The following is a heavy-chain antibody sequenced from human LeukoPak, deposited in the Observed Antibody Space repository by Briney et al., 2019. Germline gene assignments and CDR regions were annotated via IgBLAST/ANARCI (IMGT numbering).Heavy chain of an antibody. CDR3: AKSRGLAGTRYNAFDI. V-gene: IGHV3-23*01. CDR1: GFTFSSYA. J-gene: IGHJ3*02. D-gene: IGHD1-7*01. CDR2: ISGSGGST. Sequence: GGSLRLSCAASGFTFSSYAMHWVRQAPGKGLEWASTISGSGGSTYSADSVKGRFTISRDNSKNTLYLQMNSLRGEDTAVYYCAKSRGLAGTRYNAFDIWGQGTMVTVSS.